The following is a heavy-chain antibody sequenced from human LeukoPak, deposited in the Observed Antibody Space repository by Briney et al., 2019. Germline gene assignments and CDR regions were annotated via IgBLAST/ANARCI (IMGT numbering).Heavy chain of an antibody. Sequence: ASVKVSCKASGYTFTSYDINWVRQATGQGLEWMGWINTNTGNPTYAQGFTGRFVFSLDTSVSTAYLQISSLKAEDTAVYYCARPGIAAYYYYGMDVWGQGTTVTVSS. D-gene: IGHD6-13*01. V-gene: IGHV7-4-1*02. J-gene: IGHJ6*02. CDR3: ARPGIAAYYYYGMDV. CDR1: GYTFTSYD. CDR2: INTNTGNP.